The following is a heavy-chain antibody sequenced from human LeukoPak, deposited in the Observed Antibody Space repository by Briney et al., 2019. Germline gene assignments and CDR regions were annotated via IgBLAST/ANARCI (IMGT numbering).Heavy chain of an antibody. V-gene: IGHV1-18*04. CDR2: ISAYNGNT. J-gene: IGHJ5*02. Sequence: ASVKVSCKASGYTFTGYYMHWVRQAPGQGLEWMGWISAYNGNTNYAQKLQGRVTMTTDTSTSTAYMELRSLRSDDTAVYYCARTDYYDFCWFDPWGQGTLVTVSS. CDR3: ARTDYYDFCWFDP. D-gene: IGHD3-22*01. CDR1: GYTFTGYY.